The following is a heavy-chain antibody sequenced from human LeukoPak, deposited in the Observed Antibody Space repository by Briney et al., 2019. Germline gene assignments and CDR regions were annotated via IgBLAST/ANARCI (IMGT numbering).Heavy chain of an antibody. CDR2: IYHSGST. CDR3: AREWDNWNAGAFDI. CDR1: GYSLSSDYY. D-gene: IGHD1-20*01. V-gene: IGHV4-38-2*02. J-gene: IGHJ3*02. Sequence: SETLSLTCIVSGYSLSSDYYWGWIRQPPGKGLEWIGNIYHSGSTYYNPSLRSRVTISIDTSKNQFSLKLSSVTAADTAVYYCAREWDNWNAGAFDIWGQGTMVTVSS.